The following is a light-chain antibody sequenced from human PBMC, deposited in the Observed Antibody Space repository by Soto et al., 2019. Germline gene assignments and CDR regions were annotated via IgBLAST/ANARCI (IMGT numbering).Light chain of an antibody. J-gene: IGLJ2*01. V-gene: IGLV1-40*01. CDR3: QSYDTSLSGVI. Sequence: QSVLTQTPSVSGAPGQKITMSCTWSSSNIGAGYDVHWYQQLPGAAPRLLIYADNNRPSGVPDRFSASNSGTSASLAITGLQGEDEAVYYCQSYDTSLSGVIFGAGTKLTVL. CDR1: SSNIGAGYD. CDR2: ADN.